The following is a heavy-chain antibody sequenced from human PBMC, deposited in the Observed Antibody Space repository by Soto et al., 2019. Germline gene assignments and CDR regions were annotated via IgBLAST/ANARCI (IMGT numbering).Heavy chain of an antibody. J-gene: IGHJ4*02. D-gene: IGHD3-10*01. V-gene: IGHV1-46*03. CDR1: GYIFTSYY. Sequence: ASVKVSCKASGYIFTSYYLHWVRQAPGQGLEWMGWINPFDGSRMFAQSFQGRVTFPRDTSTSTVYMELSGLRSDDTAVYYCSRVDPGETSPFDHWGQGTLVTVSS. CDR2: INPFDGSR. CDR3: SRVDPGETSPFDH.